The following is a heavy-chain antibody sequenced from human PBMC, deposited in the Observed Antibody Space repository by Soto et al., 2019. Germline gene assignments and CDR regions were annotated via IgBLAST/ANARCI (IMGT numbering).Heavy chain of an antibody. CDR3: AKARHCDFLTAFGRDFDC. Sequence: SETLSLTCTVSGGSISSGGYYWSWIRQHPGKGLEWIGYIYYSGNTYYNPSLKSRVTISVDTSKNQFSLKLSSVTAEDTALYYCAKARHCDFLTAFGRDFDCWGQGTPVTVSS. CDR1: GGSISSGGYY. CDR2: IYYSGNT. J-gene: IGHJ4*02. D-gene: IGHD3-9*01. V-gene: IGHV4-61*08.